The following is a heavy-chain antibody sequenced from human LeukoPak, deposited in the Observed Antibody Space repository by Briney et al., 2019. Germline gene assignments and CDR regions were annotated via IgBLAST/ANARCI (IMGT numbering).Heavy chain of an antibody. J-gene: IGHJ4*02. Sequence: GGSLRLSCAASGFTVSSNYMSWVRQAPGRGLEWVSVIFSGGSTYYADSVKGRFTISRDNSKNTVYLQMNSLRVEDTAVYFCAKENFWGGTQRGSDYWGQGTLVTVSS. V-gene: IGHV3-53*01. D-gene: IGHD3-3*01. CDR2: IFSGGST. CDR1: GFTVSSNY. CDR3: AKENFWGGTQRGSDY.